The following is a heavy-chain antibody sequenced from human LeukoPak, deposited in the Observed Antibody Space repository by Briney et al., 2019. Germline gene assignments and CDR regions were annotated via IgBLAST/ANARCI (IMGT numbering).Heavy chain of an antibody. CDR1: GYSISSGYY. CDR2: IYHSGST. J-gene: IGHJ6*03. V-gene: IGHV4-38-2*02. Sequence: SETLSLTCTVSGYSISSGYYWGWIRQPPGKGLEWIGSIYHSGSTYYNPSLKSRVTISVDTPKNQFSLKLSSVTAADTAVYYCARENTAMVLNFGYYYYMDVWGKGTTVTVSS. CDR3: ARENTAMVLNFGYYYYMDV. D-gene: IGHD5-18*01.